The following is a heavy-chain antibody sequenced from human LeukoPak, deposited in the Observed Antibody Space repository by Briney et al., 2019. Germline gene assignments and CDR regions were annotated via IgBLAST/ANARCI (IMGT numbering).Heavy chain of an antibody. CDR3: ARSYDSSGYRMYYFDY. Sequence: GRSLRLSCAASGFTFSSYAMHWVRQAPGKGLEWVAVISYDGSNKYYADSVKGRFTISRDNSKNTLYLQMNSLRAEDTAVYYCARSYDSSGYRMYYFDYWGQGTLVTVSS. V-gene: IGHV3-30*04. D-gene: IGHD3-22*01. J-gene: IGHJ4*02. CDR2: ISYDGSNK. CDR1: GFTFSSYA.